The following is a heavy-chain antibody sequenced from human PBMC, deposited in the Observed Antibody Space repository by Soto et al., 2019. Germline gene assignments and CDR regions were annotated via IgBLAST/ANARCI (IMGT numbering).Heavy chain of an antibody. CDR1: GFTFSGSA. V-gene: IGHV3-73*01. CDR2: IRSKANSYAT. D-gene: IGHD6-19*01. J-gene: IGHJ4*02. CDR3: TRPQAEAAYDY. Sequence: EVQLVESGGGLVQPGGSLKLSCAASGFTFSGSAMHWVRQASGKGLEWVGRIRSKANSYATAYAASVKGRGIISRDNCKKSASLQMNSLRTEDTAVYYRTRPQAEAAYDYWVQGTLVIVSS.